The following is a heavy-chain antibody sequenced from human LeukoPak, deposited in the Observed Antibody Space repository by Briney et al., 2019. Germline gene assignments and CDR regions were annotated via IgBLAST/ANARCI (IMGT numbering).Heavy chain of an antibody. V-gene: IGHV3-11*06. CDR2: ISSSSSYT. Sequence: GGSLRLSSAAAGFTFSDYYMSWIRQAPGKGLEWVSYISSSSSYTNYADSVKGRFTISRDNAKNSLYLQMNSLRAEDTAVYYCARGGLGYYGSGSYFAFDIWGQGTMVTVSS. D-gene: IGHD3-10*01. CDR1: GFTFSDYY. CDR3: ARGGLGYYGSGSYFAFDI. J-gene: IGHJ3*02.